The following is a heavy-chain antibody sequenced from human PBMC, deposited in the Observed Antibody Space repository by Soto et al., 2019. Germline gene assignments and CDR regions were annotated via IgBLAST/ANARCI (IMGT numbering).Heavy chain of an antibody. D-gene: IGHD6-6*01. J-gene: IGHJ4*02. V-gene: IGHV3-21*01. CDR3: ARDPRIEIAARDY. CDR1: GFTFSSYS. CDR2: ISSSSSYI. Sequence: GGSLRLSCAASGFTFSSYSMNWVRQAPGKGLEWVSSISSSSSYIYYADSVKGRFTISRDNAKNSLYLQMNSLRAEDTAVYYCARDPRIEIAARDYWGQGTLVTVSS.